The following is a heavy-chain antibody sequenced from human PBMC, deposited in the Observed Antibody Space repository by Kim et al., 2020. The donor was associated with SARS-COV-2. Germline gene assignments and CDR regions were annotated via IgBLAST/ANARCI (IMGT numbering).Heavy chain of an antibody. J-gene: IGHJ5*02. CDR2: INHSGST. D-gene: IGHD3-10*01. Sequence: SETLSLTCAVYGGSFSGYYWSWIRQPPGKGLEWIGEINHSGSTNYNPSPKSRVTISVDTSKNQFSLKLSSVTAADTAVYYCARYSLVRGSYWFDPWGQGTLVTVSS. CDR1: GGSFSGYY. CDR3: ARYSLVRGSYWFDP. V-gene: IGHV4-34*01.